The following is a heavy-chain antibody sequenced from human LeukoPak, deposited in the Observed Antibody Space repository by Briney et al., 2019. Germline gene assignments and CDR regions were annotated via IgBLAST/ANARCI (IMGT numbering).Heavy chain of an antibody. J-gene: IGHJ4*02. V-gene: IGHV4-34*01. D-gene: IGHD3-22*01. Sequence: SETLSLTCAVYGVSFSGYYWSWIRQPPGKGLEWIGEINHSGSTNYNPSLKSRVTISVNTSKNQFSLKLSSVTAADTAVYYCARDMYYYGSSGYRYDWGQGTLVTVSS. CDR1: GVSFSGYY. CDR3: ARDMYYYGSSGYRYD. CDR2: INHSGST.